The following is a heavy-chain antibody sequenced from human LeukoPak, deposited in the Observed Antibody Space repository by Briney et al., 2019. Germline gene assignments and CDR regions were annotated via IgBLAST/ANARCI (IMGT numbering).Heavy chain of an antibody. CDR1: GGSISSYY. V-gene: IGHV4-39*01. CDR3: ARHPYYYDSTGTDWYFDL. J-gene: IGHJ2*01. D-gene: IGHD3-22*01. Sequence: SETLSLTCTVSGGSISSYYWSWIRQPPGTGLEWIGTIYYTGSTYYNPSLKSRVTISVDMSKNHFSLKVRSVTAADTAVYYCARHPYYYDSTGTDWYFDLWGRGTLVTVSS. CDR2: IYYTGST.